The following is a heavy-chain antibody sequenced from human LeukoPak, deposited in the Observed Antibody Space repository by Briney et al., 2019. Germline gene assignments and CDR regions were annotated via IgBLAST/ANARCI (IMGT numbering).Heavy chain of an antibody. CDR2: INHSGST. D-gene: IGHD3-16*01. CDR1: GGSVSSGSYY. V-gene: IGHV4-61*01. CDR3: ARETSQKGAHYMDV. J-gene: IGHJ6*03. Sequence: PSETLSLTCTVSGGSVSSGSYYWSWIRQPPGKGLEWIGEINHSGSTNYNPSLKSRVTISVDTSKNQFSLKLSSVTAADTAVYYWARETSQKGAHYMDVWGKGTTITISS.